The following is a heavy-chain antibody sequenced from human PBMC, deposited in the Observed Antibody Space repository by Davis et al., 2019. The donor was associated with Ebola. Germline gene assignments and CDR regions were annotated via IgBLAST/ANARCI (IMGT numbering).Heavy chain of an antibody. CDR1: GDTFNNYA. CDR2: IIPVYDRA. V-gene: IGHV1-69*06. D-gene: IGHD2/OR15-2a*01. J-gene: IGHJ6*02. CDR3: GRGYRQSYFYAMDV. Sequence: SVKVSCKPSGDTFNNYAFNWVRQAPGQGLEWMGGIIPVYDRANYAHKFQDRVTISVDKSTGTLNLEVTSLTSEDTAMYYCGRGYRQSYFYAMDVWGQGTTVTVSS.